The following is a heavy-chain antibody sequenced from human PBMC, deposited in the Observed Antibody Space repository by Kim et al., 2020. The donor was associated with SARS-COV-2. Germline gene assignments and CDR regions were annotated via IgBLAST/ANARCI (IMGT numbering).Heavy chain of an antibody. J-gene: IGHJ1*01. Sequence: GGSLRLSCAVSGINIRGYWMHWVRQAAGKGLEWVSRLDTDSIGPYYADSVKGRFTISRDNAKKMVFLQMNSLTVEDTAMYYCVRDRVTWDWGQGTQVTVSS. CDR2: LDTDSIGP. CDR1: GINIRGYW. V-gene: IGHV3-74*01. CDR3: VRDRVTWD. D-gene: IGHD7-27*01.